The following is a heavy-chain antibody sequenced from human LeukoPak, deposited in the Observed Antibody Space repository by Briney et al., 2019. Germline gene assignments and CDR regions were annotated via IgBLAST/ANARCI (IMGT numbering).Heavy chain of an antibody. CDR3: ARAWSRVDPFDM. Sequence: GGSLRLSCAASGFTFSSYSMTWVRQAPGKGLEWVSSISGNSRYIYYADSMRGRFTISRDNAKNSLYLEMNNLSAEDTAVYYCARAWSRVDPFDMWGQGTMVTVSS. V-gene: IGHV3-21*06. J-gene: IGHJ3*02. CDR1: GFTFSSYS. D-gene: IGHD2-8*02. CDR2: ISGNSRYI.